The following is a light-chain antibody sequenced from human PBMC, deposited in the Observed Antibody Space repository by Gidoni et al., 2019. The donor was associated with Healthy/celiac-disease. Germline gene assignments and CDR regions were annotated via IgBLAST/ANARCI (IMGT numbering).Light chain of an antibody. CDR1: QSVSSSY. CDR2: GAS. Sequence: ELVLTQSPGTLSLSPGERATLSCRASQSVSSSYLAWYQQKPGQAPRLLIYGASSRATGIPDRFSCSGSGTDFTLTISRLEPEDFAVYYCQQYGSSPQTFGQGTKVEIK. J-gene: IGKJ1*01. V-gene: IGKV3-20*01. CDR3: QQYGSSPQT.